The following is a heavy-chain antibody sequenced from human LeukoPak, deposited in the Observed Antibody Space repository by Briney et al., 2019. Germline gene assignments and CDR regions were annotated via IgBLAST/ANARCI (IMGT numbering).Heavy chain of an antibody. D-gene: IGHD4-17*01. CDR1: GFTFSNYE. V-gene: IGHV3-48*03. J-gene: IGHJ4*02. Sequence: GGSLRLSCAASGFTFSNYELHWIRQAPGKGLEWVSYISESGSTTYYADSVKGRFTNSRDNAKTSLYLQMNSLRAEDTALYCCARDLYGDYAYDYWGQGTLVTVSS. CDR3: ARDLYGDYAYDY. CDR2: ISESGSTT.